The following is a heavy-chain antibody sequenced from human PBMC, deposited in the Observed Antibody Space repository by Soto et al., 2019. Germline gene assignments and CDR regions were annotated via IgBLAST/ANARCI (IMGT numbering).Heavy chain of an antibody. CDR1: GGSITYYS. D-gene: IGHD2-21*02. V-gene: IGHV4-4*07. CDR2: IFSSGST. Sequence: SETLSLTCTVSGGSITYYSWVWIRQPAGKGLEWIGRIFSSGSTNYNPSLKGRITMSLDASKNQFSLKLNSATATDTAVYFCARDQGVVVTADNWFDPWGQGILVTVSS. CDR3: ARDQGVVVTADNWFDP. J-gene: IGHJ5*02.